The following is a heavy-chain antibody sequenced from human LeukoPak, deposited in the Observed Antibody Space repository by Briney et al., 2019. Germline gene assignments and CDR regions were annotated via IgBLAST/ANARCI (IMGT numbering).Heavy chain of an antibody. CDR2: IYSGGSP. CDR3: ARDLNYYDSSGYGH. J-gene: IGHJ4*02. CDR1: GFTFSTNY. V-gene: IGHV3-53*05. D-gene: IGHD3-22*01. Sequence: PGGPLRLSCAASGFTFSTNYMSWVRQAPGKGLEWVSVIYSGGSPYHADSVKGRFTISRDNSKNTLYLQMNSLRAGDTAVYYCARDLNYYDSSGYGHWGQGTLVTVPS.